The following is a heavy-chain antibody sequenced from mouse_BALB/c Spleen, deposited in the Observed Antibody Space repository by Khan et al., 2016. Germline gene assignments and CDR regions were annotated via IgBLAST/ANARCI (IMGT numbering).Heavy chain of an antibody. CDR2: IWGDGSA. CDR1: GFPVTGFP. Sequence: QVQLKESGPGLVAPSQSLSITCTVSGFPVTGFPVNWVRQPPGKGLEWLGVIWGDGSADYDSALKSRLSISKDDSKSPVFLKLNSLQTDEPVRYYWASYYDYEAGFAYWGQGTLDTVSA. CDR3: ASYYDYEAGFAY. D-gene: IGHD2-4*01. J-gene: IGHJ3*01. V-gene: IGHV2-6-7*01.